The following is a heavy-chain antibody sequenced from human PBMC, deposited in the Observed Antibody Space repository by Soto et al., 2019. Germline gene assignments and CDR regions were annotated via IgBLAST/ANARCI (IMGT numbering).Heavy chain of an antibody. Sequence: QVQLVQSGAEVKKPGASVKVSCKASGYTFTGSYMHWVRKAPGQGLEWMGIINPSGGSTSYAQKFQGRVTMTRDTSTSTVYMELSSLRSEDTAVYYCASGGSRLSFLMKTWGQGTLVTVSS. D-gene: IGHD3-16*01. CDR2: INPSGGST. CDR3: ASGGSRLSFLMKT. J-gene: IGHJ4*02. V-gene: IGHV1-46*03. CDR1: GYTFTGSY.